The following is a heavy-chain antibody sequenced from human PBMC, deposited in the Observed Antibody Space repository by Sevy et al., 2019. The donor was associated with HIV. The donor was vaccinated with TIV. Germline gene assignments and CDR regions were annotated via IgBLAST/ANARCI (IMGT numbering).Heavy chain of an antibody. D-gene: IGHD6-19*01. Sequence: GGSLRLSCAASGFTFSTYAMNWVRQAPGKGLEWVSTISGSGGSTYYADSVKGRFTISRDNPKNTLYLQMTSLRAEDTAVYYCAKDFYSSGWEWGTFDIWGQGTMVTVSS. CDR3: AKDFYSSGWEWGTFDI. J-gene: IGHJ3*02. CDR1: GFTFSTYA. CDR2: ISGSGGST. V-gene: IGHV3-23*01.